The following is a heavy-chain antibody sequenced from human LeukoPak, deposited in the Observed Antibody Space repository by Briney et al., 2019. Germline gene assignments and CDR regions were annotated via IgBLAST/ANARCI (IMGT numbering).Heavy chain of an antibody. D-gene: IGHD3-3*01. Sequence: DPSETLSLTCTVSGGSISSYYWSWIRQPPGKGLEWIGYIYYSGRTNYNPSLKSRVTISVDTSKNQFSLKLSSVTAADTAVYYCAGYYDFWSPLDVWGQGTTVTVSS. V-gene: IGHV4-59*01. CDR3: AGYYDFWSPLDV. J-gene: IGHJ6*02. CDR2: IYYSGRT. CDR1: GGSISSYY.